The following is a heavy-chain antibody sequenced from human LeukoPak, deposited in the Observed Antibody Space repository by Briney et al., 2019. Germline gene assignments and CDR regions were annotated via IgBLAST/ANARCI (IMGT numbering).Heavy chain of an antibody. J-gene: IGHJ4*02. Sequence: KSGGSLRLSCAASGFTFSNTRMNWVRQAPGKGLEWGGRIQSKTDGGPTEYAATVKGRFTISRDDSKTTLYLQMNSLKTEDTAVYYCATLTVRGVINIWGQGTLVTVSS. CDR2: IQSKTDGGPT. CDR1: GFTFSNTR. CDR3: ATLTVRGVINI. V-gene: IGHV3-15*01. D-gene: IGHD3-10*01.